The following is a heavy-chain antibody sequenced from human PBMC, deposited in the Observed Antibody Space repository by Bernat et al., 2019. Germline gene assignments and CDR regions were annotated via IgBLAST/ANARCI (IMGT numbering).Heavy chain of an antibody. CDR3: TTDNYDYSWGSYRQNEQLDY. D-gene: IGHD3-16*02. J-gene: IGHJ4*02. Sequence: EVQLVESGGGLVKPGGSLRLSCAASGFTFSNAWMSWVRQAPGKGLEWVGRIKSKTDGGTTDYAAPVKGRFTISRDDSKNTLYLQMNSLKTEDTAVYYCTTDNYDYSWGSYRQNEQLDYWGQGTLVTVSS. CDR2: IKSKTDGGTT. V-gene: IGHV3-15*01. CDR1: GFTFSNAW.